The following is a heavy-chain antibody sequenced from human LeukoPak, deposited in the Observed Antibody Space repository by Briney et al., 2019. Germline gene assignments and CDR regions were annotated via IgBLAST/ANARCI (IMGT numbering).Heavy chain of an antibody. D-gene: IGHD5-12*01. V-gene: IGHV4-34*01. J-gene: IGHJ4*02. CDR1: GGSFSGYY. CDR2: INHSGST. Sequence: PSETLSLTCAVYGGSFSGYYWSWIRQPPGKGLEWIGEINHSGSTNYNPSLKSRVTISVDTSKNQFSLKLRSVTAADTAVYYCARHVGSGSYHDYWGQGALVTVSS. CDR3: ARHVGSGSYHDY.